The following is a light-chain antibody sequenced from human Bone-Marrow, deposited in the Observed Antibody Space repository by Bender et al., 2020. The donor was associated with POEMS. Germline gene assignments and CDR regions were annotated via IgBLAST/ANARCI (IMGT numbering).Light chain of an antibody. Sequence: QSALTQPASVSGSPGQSITISCTGTSSDIGDYNFVSWYQQRPGKAPKRIIYDVSNRPSGVSNRFSGSKSGNTASLTISGLQPEDEANYYCSSFTSSSAVVFGGGTKVTVL. V-gene: IGLV2-14*01. CDR2: DVS. CDR1: SSDIGDYNF. CDR3: SSFTSSSAVV. J-gene: IGLJ2*01.